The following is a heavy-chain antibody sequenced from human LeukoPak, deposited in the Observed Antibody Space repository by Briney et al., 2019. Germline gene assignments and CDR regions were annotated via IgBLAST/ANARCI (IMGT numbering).Heavy chain of an antibody. CDR3: ARDEGEASVAVVPAAGAFDI. D-gene: IGHD2-2*01. V-gene: IGHV1-69*05. J-gene: IGHJ3*02. CDR2: IIPIFGTA. Sequence: ASVKVSCKASGGTFSSYAISWVRQASGQGLEWMGGIIPIFGTANYAQKFQGRVTITTDESTSTAYMELSSLRSEDTAVYYCARDEGEASVAVVPAAGAFDIWGQGTMVTVSS. CDR1: GGTFSSYA.